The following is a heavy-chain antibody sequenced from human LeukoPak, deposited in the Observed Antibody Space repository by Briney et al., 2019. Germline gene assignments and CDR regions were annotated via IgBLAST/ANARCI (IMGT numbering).Heavy chain of an antibody. CDR3: TTDRLTTIPLDAFDI. J-gene: IGHJ3*02. CDR2: IKSKTDGGTT. Sequence: GGSLRLSCAASGFTFSNAWMSWVRQAPGKGLEWVGRIKSKTDGGTTDYAAPVKGRFTISRDDSKNTLYLQMNSLKTEDTAVYYCTTDRLTTIPLDAFDIWGQGTMVTVSS. CDR1: GFTFSNAW. D-gene: IGHD3-22*01. V-gene: IGHV3-15*01.